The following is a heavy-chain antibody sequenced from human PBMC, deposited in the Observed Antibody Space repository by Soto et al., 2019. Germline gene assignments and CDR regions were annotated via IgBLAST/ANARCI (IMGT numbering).Heavy chain of an antibody. Sequence: QVQLVQSGAEVKKPGSSVKVSCKASGGTFSSYAISWVRQAPGQGLEWMGGIIPIFSTANYTQKFQGRVTITADESTSTAYMELSSLRSEDTAVYYCARDRENGRAAAGLFDYYGMDVWGQGTTVTVSS. CDR1: GGTFSSYA. V-gene: IGHV1-69*01. CDR2: IIPIFSTA. J-gene: IGHJ6*02. D-gene: IGHD6-13*01. CDR3: ARDRENGRAAAGLFDYYGMDV.